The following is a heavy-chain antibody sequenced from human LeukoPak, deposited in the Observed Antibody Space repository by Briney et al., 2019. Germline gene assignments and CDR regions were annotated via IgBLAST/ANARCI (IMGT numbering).Heavy chain of an antibody. CDR3: ARDPYCSGGSCYWYFDF. CDR2: IYTSGST. D-gene: IGHD2-15*01. J-gene: IGHJ2*01. Sequence: SETLSLTCTVSGGSISSYYWSWIRQPAGKGLEWIGRIYTSGSTNYNPSLKSRVTMSVDTSKNQFSLKLSSVTAADTAVYYCARDPYCSGGSCYWYFDFWGRGTLVTVSS. CDR1: GGSISSYY. V-gene: IGHV4-4*07.